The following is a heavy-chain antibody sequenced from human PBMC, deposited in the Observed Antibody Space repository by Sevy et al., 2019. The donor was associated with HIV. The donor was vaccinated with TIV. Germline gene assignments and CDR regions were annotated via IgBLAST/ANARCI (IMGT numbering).Heavy chain of an antibody. V-gene: IGHV1-2*02. J-gene: IGHJ4*02. Sequence: ASVKVSCKASGYTFTGYYMHWVRQAPGQGLEWMGWINPNSGGTNYAQKFQGRVTMTRDTSISTAYMELSRLRSDDTAVYYCARDRPLWFGELWTLPFDYWGQGTLVTVSS. D-gene: IGHD3-10*01. CDR2: INPNSGGT. CDR1: GYTFTGYY. CDR3: ARDRPLWFGELWTLPFDY.